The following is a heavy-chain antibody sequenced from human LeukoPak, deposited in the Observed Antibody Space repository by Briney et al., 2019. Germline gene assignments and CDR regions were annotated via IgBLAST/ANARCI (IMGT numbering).Heavy chain of an antibody. D-gene: IGHD2-21*02. CDR1: GGSISSYY. V-gene: IGHV4-59*08. CDR3: ARHWAGGDPRGVPIDY. CDR2: IYYSGST. J-gene: IGHJ4*02. Sequence: PSETLSLTCTVSGGSISSYYWSWIRQPPGKGLEWIGYIYYSGSTNYNPSLKSRVTISVDTSKNQFSLKLSSVTAADTAVYYCARHWAGGDPRGVPIDYWGQGTLVTVSS.